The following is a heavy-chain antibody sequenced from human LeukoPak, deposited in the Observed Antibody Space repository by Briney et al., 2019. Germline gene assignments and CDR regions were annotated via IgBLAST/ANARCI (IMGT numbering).Heavy chain of an antibody. CDR2: INHSGST. D-gene: IGHD2-21*01. J-gene: IGHJ5*02. V-gene: IGHV4-34*01. Sequence: PSETLSLTCAVYGGSFSGYYWSWIRQPPGKGLEWIGEINHSGSTNYNPSLKSRVTISVDTSKNQFSLKLSSVTAADTAVYYCAGGSLSLVDPWGQGTLVTVSS. CDR3: AGGSLSLVDP. CDR1: GGSFSGYY.